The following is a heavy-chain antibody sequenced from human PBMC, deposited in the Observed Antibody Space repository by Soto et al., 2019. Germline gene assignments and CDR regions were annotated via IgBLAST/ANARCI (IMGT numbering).Heavy chain of an antibody. CDR3: ARGFLLWFGELSRRGGYYYYMDV. J-gene: IGHJ6*03. Sequence: QVQLQQWGAGLLKPSETLSLTCAVYGGSFSGYYWSWIRQTPGKGLEWIGEINDSGNTNNNPSLKSRFSIVVATPKNQFSLKLSSVTAADTAVYYCARGFLLWFGELSRRGGYYYYMDVWGKGTTVTVSS. V-gene: IGHV4-34*01. CDR1: GGSFSGYY. D-gene: IGHD3-10*01. CDR2: INDSGNT.